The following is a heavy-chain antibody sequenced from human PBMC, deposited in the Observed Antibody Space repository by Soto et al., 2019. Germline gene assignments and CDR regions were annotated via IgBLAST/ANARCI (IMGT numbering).Heavy chain of an antibody. V-gene: IGHV4-4*07. D-gene: IGHD5-12*01. J-gene: IGHJ6*02. CDR1: GGSISSYY. CDR2: IYTSGST. CDR3: ARGGNIVATAHALGYGMDV. Sequence: QVQLQESVPGLVKPSETLSLTCTVSGGSISSYYWSWIRQPAGKGLEWIGRIYTSGSTHYNPSLKRRVSMSVVTSKIQFSRKQSSGPVADPAVYYCARGGNIVATAHALGYGMDVWGQGTTVTVSS.